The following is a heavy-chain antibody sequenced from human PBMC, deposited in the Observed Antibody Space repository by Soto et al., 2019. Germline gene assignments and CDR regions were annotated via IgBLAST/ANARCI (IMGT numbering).Heavy chain of an antibody. CDR2: IITIFGTE. J-gene: IGHJ4*02. CDR1: GGTFSSYS. Sequence: QVQLVQSGAEVKKPGSSVKVSCKASGGTFSSYSINWVRQAPGQGLEWMGEIITIFGTENYAQKFKGRVTITADESTSTAYMELSSLRSEDTAVYYCARDGGRHSGGIDYWGQGTLVTVSS. V-gene: IGHV1-69*01. D-gene: IGHD1-26*01. CDR3: ARDGGRHSGGIDY.